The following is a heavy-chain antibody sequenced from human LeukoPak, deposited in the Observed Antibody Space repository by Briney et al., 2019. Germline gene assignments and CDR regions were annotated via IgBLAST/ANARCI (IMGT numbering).Heavy chain of an antibody. D-gene: IGHD3-3*01. J-gene: IGHJ3*01. CDR1: GFTFSNYT. CDR3: AKDYRGSGYFFDV. CDR2: ISGNGDTT. V-gene: IGHV3-23*01. Sequence: GGSLRLSCAGSGFTFSNYTMSWVRQAPGKGLEWVSVISGNGDTTYYADSVKGRFTISRDNSKNTLYLQMNSLRAEDTAIYSCAKDYRGSGYFFDVWGQGTMVAVSS.